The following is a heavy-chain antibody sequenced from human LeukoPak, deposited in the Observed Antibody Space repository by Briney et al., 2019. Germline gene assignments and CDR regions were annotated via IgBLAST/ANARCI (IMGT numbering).Heavy chain of an antibody. D-gene: IGHD5-24*01. Sequence: PSETLSLTCTVSGGSIISSTDYWVWIRRPPGKGLERIGTTSYRGNTYYNPSPKSRVTISVATSKNQFSLKLSSLTAADTAVSYCARQPLSTDGYNSFDYWGQGTLVTVSS. CDR3: ARQPLSTDGYNSFDY. CDR1: GGSIISSTDY. J-gene: IGHJ4*02. CDR2: TSYRGNT. V-gene: IGHV4-39*01.